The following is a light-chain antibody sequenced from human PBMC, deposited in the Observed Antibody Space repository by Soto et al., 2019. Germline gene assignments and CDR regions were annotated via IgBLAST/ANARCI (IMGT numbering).Light chain of an antibody. Sequence: DIQMTQSPSTLSASVGDRVTITCRASQSIDSWLAWYQQKPGKAPKVLVYKASSLQSGVPSRFSGSGFGTEFTLTISSLQPDDFATYYCQQYRAYWTFGQGTKVDIK. CDR3: QQYRAYWT. J-gene: IGKJ1*01. CDR2: KAS. V-gene: IGKV1-5*03. CDR1: QSIDSW.